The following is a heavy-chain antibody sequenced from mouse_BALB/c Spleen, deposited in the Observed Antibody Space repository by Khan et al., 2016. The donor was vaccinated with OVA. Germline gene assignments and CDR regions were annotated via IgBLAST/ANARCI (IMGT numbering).Heavy chain of an antibody. Sequence: EVQLQESGPGLVKPSQSLSPTCTVTGYSITSDYAWNWIRQFPGNKLEWMGYISYSGSTTYNPSLKSRISITRDPSKNQFFLQLNSVTTEDTATDYCARGFTYWGQGTRVTVSA. CDR2: ISYSGST. CDR3: ARGFTY. V-gene: IGHV3-2*02. CDR1: GYSITSDYA. J-gene: IGHJ3*01.